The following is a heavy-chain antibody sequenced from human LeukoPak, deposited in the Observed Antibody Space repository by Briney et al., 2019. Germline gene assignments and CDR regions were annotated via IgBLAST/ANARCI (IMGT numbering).Heavy chain of an antibody. CDR2: IRSKANSYAT. CDR3: TIPPRDSGIHTRGY. V-gene: IGHV3-73*01. J-gene: IGHJ4*02. D-gene: IGHD1-26*01. Sequence: GGSLKLSCAASGFTFSGSAMHWVRQASGKGQEWVGRIRSKANSYATAYAASVKGRFTISRDDSKNTAYLQMNSLKTEDTAVYYCTIPPRDSGIHTRGYWGQGTLVTVSS. CDR1: GFTFSGSA.